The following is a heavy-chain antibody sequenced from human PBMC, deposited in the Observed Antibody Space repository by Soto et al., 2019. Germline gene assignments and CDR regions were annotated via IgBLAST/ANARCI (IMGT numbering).Heavy chain of an antibody. CDR3: ARYSSSPPTGFDY. V-gene: IGHV3-11*06. CDR1: GFTCSDNY. CDR2: ISSSSSYT. D-gene: IGHD6-13*01. J-gene: IGHJ4*02. Sequence: GGSLRLSCAASGFTCSDNYMSWIRQAPEKGLEWVSYISSSSSYTNYADSVKGRFTISRDNAKNSLYLQMNSLRAEDTAVYYCARYSSSPPTGFDYWGQGTLVTVSS.